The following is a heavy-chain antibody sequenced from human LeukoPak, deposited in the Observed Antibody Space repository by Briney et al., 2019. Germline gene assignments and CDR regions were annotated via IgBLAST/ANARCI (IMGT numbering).Heavy chain of an antibody. V-gene: IGHV4-31*03. CDR3: ARSGRSSSWPNFDY. J-gene: IGHJ4*02. CDR2: IYYSGST. D-gene: IGHD6-13*01. CDR1: GGSISSGGYY. Sequence: PSETLSLTCTVSGGSISSGGYYWSWIRQHPGKGLEWIGYIYYSGSTYYNPSLKSRVTISADTSKNQFSLKLSSVTAADTAVYYCARSGRSSSWPNFDYWGQGTLVTVSS.